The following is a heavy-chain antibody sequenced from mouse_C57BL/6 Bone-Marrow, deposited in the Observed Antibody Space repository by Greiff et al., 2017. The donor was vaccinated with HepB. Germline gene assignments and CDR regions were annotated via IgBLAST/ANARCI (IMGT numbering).Heavy chain of an antibody. CDR3: ARSTTVVALDAMDY. D-gene: IGHD1-1*01. CDR2: IYPGDGDT. J-gene: IGHJ4*01. CDR1: GYAFSSSW. Sequence: QVQLQQSGPELVKPGASVKISCKASGYAFSSSWMNWVKQRPGKGLEWIGRIYPGDGDTNYNGKFKGKATLTADKSSSTAYMQLSSLTSEDSAVYFSARSTTVVALDAMDYWGQGTSVTVSS. V-gene: IGHV1-82*01.